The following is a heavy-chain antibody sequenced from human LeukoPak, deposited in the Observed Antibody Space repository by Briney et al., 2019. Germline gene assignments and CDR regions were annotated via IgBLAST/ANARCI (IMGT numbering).Heavy chain of an antibody. V-gene: IGHV3-30-3*01. J-gene: IGHJ4*02. D-gene: IGHD1-26*01. CDR3: AKVHSGSYYVFDY. Sequence: PGGSLRLSCAASGFTFSSYAMHWVRQAPGKGLEWVAVISYDGSNKYYADSVKGRFTISRDNSKNTLYLQMNSLRAEDTAVYYCAKVHSGSYYVFDYWGQGTLVTVSS. CDR2: ISYDGSNK. CDR1: GFTFSSYA.